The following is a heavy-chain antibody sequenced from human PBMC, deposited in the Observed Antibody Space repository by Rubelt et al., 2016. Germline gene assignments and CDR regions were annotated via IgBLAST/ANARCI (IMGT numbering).Heavy chain of an antibody. J-gene: IGHJ2*01. CDR3: ARRRRYSGSSYWYFDL. CDR2: INHSGST. CDR1: GGSFSGYY. Sequence: QVQLPQWGAGLLKPSETLSLTCAVYGGSFSGYYWSWIRQPPGKGLEWIGEINHSGSTNYNPSRKSRVTIAGDTSKNQFSLKLSAVTAADTAVYYCARRRRYSGSSYWYFDLWGRGTLVTVSS. D-gene: IGHD1-26*01. V-gene: IGHV4-34*01.